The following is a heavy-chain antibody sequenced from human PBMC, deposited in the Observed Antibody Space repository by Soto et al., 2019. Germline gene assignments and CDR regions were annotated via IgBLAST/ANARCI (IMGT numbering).Heavy chain of an antibody. CDR1: GYPYTTYS. J-gene: IGHJ5*02. V-gene: IGHV1-3*01. Sequence: QLVQSGAEVKEPGASVKVSCSAFGYPYTTYSIHWVRQAPGQGLEWMGRINAGDGYTKYSQKFQGRVTITSDTSASTVYMEVSSLRSEDTAVYYCARGAGYCTLPTCSHWFDPWGQGTLVTVSS. CDR3: ARGAGYCTLPTCSHWFDP. D-gene: IGHD2-8*01. CDR2: INAGDGYT.